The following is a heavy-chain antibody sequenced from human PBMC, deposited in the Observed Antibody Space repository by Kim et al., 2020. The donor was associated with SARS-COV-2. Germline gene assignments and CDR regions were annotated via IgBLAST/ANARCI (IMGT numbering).Heavy chain of an antibody. CDR1: GFTFSSYA. J-gene: IGHJ4*01. CDR2: ISYDGSNK. V-gene: IGHV3-30*04. Sequence: GGSLRLSCAASGFTFSSYAMHWVRQAPGKGLEWVAVISYDGSNKYYADSVKGRFTISRDNSKNTLYLQMNSLRAEDTAVYYCAGRRGTGAWSYVFDYWG. D-gene: IGHD3-16*01. CDR3: AGRRGTGAWSYVFDY.